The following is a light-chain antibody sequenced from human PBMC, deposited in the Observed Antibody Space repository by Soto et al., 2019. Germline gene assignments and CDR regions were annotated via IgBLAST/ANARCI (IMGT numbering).Light chain of an antibody. CDR1: QSVSNIY. Sequence: EIVMTQSPVTLSVSPGERATLSCRASQSVSNIYLAWYQQKPGQAPRLLIYGASSRATGIPDRFSGSGSGTDFTLTISRLEPEDFAVYYCQQYGSSPWTFGQGTKVDIK. V-gene: IGKV3-20*01. CDR2: GAS. J-gene: IGKJ1*01. CDR3: QQYGSSPWT.